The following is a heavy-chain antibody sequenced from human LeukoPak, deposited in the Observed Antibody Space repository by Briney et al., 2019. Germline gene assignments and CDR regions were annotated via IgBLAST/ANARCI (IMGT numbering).Heavy chain of an antibody. V-gene: IGHV1-24*01. CDR2: FDPEDGET. CDR1: GYTITELS. J-gene: IGHJ4*02. CDR3: ATVPVLTAMGH. D-gene: IGHD5-18*01. Sequence: ASVNVSCKVSGYTITELSMHWVRQAPGNGLEWMGGFDPEDGETIYAQKFQGRVTMTEDTSKDTAYMELSSLRSEDTAVYYCATVPVLTAMGHWGQGTLVTVSS.